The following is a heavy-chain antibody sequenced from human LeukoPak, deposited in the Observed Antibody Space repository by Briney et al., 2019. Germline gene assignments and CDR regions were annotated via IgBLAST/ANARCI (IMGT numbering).Heavy chain of an antibody. CDR1: GFTFSSYG. Sequence: GGSLRLSCAASGFTFSSYGMHWVRQAPGKGLEWVAVIWYDGSNKYYADSVKGRFTISRDNSKNTLYLQMNSLRAEDTAVYYCAKPCFSSGWLNHAFDIWGQGTMVTVSS. V-gene: IGHV3-33*06. CDR3: AKPCFSSGWLNHAFDI. D-gene: IGHD6-19*01. J-gene: IGHJ3*02. CDR2: IWYDGSNK.